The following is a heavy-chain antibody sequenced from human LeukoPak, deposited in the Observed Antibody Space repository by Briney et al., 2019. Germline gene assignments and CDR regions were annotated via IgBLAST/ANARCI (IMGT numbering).Heavy chain of an antibody. CDR1: GYTFTTHD. J-gene: IGHJ5*02. CDR2: MNPGSGDT. CDR3: AREMSNWFDP. D-gene: IGHD5-24*01. Sequence: GASVKVSCKASGYTFTTHDLTWVRQATGQGLEWMGWMNPGSGDTAYAQKFQGRVTMTRDTSMSTAYMELNSLGSEDTAVYYCAREMSNWFDPWGQGTLVTVSS. V-gene: IGHV1-8*01.